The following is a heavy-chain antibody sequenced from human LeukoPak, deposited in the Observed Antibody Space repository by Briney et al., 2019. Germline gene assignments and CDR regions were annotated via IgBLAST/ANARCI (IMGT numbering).Heavy chain of an antibody. D-gene: IGHD3-10*01. V-gene: IGHV1-18*01. CDR3: ARVKFGWFDP. CDR2: ISAYNGNT. CDR1: GYTSTSYG. J-gene: IGHJ5*02. Sequence: ASVKVSCEASGYTSTSYGISWVRQAPGQGLEWMGWISAYNGNTNYAQKLQDRVTMTTDTSTSTAYMELRSLRSDDTAVYYCARVKFGWFDPWGQGTLVTVSS.